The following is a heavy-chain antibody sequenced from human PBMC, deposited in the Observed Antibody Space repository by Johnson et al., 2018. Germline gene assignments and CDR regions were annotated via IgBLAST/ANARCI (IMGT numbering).Heavy chain of an antibody. D-gene: IGHD6-19*01. V-gene: IGHV3-15*01. CDR3: TTDEEGIAVAGTLFREYFQH. J-gene: IGHJ1*01. Sequence: EVQLVESGGGLVKPGGSLRLSCAASGFTFSNAWMSWVRQAPGKGLEWVGRIKSKTDGGTRDYAAPGKGRFTISRDDSKNTLYLQMNRLKTEETAVYYCTTDEEGIAVAGTLFREYFQHWGQGTLVTVSS. CDR1: GFTFSNAW. CDR2: IKSKTDGGTR.